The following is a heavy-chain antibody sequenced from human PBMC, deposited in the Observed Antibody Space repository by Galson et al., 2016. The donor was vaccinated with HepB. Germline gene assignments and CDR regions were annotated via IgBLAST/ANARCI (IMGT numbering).Heavy chain of an antibody. V-gene: IGHV3-33*01. J-gene: IGHJ3*01. Sequence: CAASGFTFSTYGMHWVRQAPGKGLEWVADIWYDGVSKYYAESVKGRFTISRDNSKNSLFLQMNSLRVEDTAVYYCAREGGGDTIAFDFWGQGTMVTVSS. CDR2: IWYDGVSK. CDR3: AREGGGDTIAFDF. CDR1: GFTFSTYG. D-gene: IGHD1-26*01.